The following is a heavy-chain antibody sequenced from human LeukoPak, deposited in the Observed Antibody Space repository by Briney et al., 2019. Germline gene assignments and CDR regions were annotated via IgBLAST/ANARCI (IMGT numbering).Heavy chain of an antibody. CDR3: ARNYYGSGSYYDFDY. J-gene: IGHJ4*02. V-gene: IGHV1-3*01. D-gene: IGHD3-10*01. CDR2: INAGNGNT. CDR1: GYSFTSYA. Sequence: ASVTVSCKASGYSFTSYAMHWVRQAPGQRLEWMGWINAGNGNTKYSQKFQGRVTITRDTSASTAYMELSSLRSEDTAVYYCARNYYGSGSYYDFDYWGQGTLVTVS.